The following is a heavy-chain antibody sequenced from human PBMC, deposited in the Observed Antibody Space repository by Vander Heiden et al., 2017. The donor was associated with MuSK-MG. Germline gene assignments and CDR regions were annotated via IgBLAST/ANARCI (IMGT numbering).Heavy chain of an antibody. D-gene: IGHD6-19*01. CDR2: IKPDGSEK. CDR1: GFTFSTYW. CDR3: ATDRGWGAFDM. Sequence: EGQLVESGGGLVQPGGSLRLPCAASGFTFSTYWMTWVRQAPGKGLEWVANIKPDGSEKYFVDSVKGRFTISRDNAKFSLYLQMDSLRAEDTAVYYCATDRGWGAFDMWGQGTMVIVSS. V-gene: IGHV3-7*03. J-gene: IGHJ3*02.